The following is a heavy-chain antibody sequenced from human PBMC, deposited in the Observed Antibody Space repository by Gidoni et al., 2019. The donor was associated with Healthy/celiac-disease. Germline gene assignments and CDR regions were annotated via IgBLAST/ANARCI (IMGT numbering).Heavy chain of an antibody. J-gene: IGHJ6*02. V-gene: IGHV3-30*04. Sequence: QVQLVESGGGVVQPGRSLRLSCAASGFTFRSYAMHWVRQAPGKGLEWVAVIADDGSNKYYAGTVKGRFTISRDNSKNTLYLQMNSRRAEDTAVYYCARGADGDQVPYGMDVWGQGTTVTVSS. CDR3: ARGADGDQVPYGMDV. CDR1: GFTFRSYA. D-gene: IGHD4-17*01. CDR2: IADDGSNK.